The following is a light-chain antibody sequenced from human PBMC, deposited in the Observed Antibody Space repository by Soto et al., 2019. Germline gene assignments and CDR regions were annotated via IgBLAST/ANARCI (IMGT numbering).Light chain of an antibody. CDR2: GAS. CDR3: QQYYNWPT. Sequence: EIVMTQSPATLSVSPGERASLSCRASQTVGSDLVWYQQRPGHPPRLLIYGASTRATGIPARFSGSGSGTEFTLTISSLQSEDFAVYYCQQYYNWPTFGQGTKVEI. J-gene: IGKJ1*01. V-gene: IGKV3-15*01. CDR1: QTVGSD.